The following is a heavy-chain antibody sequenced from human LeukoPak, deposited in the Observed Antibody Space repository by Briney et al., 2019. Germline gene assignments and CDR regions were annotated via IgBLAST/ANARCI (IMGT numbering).Heavy chain of an antibody. CDR3: GRDSSGYFNFDY. D-gene: IGHD3-22*01. CDR2: INWNGGST. Sequence: GGSLRLSCAASGFTFDDYGMSWVRQAPGKGLEWVSGINWNGGSTGYADSVKGRFTISRDNAKNSLYLQMNSLRAEDTALYYCGRDSSGYFNFDYWRQGTLVTVSS. CDR1: GFTFDDYG. V-gene: IGHV3-20*04. J-gene: IGHJ4*02.